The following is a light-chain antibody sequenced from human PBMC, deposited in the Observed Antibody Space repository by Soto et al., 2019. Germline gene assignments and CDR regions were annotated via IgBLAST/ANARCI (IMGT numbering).Light chain of an antibody. J-gene: IGKJ4*01. CDR3: QQYGSSPLT. V-gene: IGKV3-20*01. Sequence: EIVLTQSPGTLSLSPGEGDTLSCRASQSVSSNSLAWYQQKPGQAPRLLIYGASTRATGIPDRFSGSGSGTDFTLTINRLEPEDIAVYYCQQYGSSPLTFGGGTKVEIK. CDR1: QSVSSNS. CDR2: GAS.